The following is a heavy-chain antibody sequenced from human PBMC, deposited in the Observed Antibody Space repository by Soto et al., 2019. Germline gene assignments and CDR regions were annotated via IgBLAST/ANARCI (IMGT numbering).Heavy chain of an antibody. CDR1: GGTFSSYA. D-gene: IGHD3-22*01. Sequence: QVQLVQSGAEVKKPGSSVKVSCKASGGTFSSYAISWVRQAPGQGLEWMGGIIPIFGTANYAQKFQGRVTITADESTSTAYMELSSLRTEDTAVYYCARDRNYYGSSGYLPFDYWGQGTLVTVSS. J-gene: IGHJ4*02. CDR2: IIPIFGTA. CDR3: ARDRNYYGSSGYLPFDY. V-gene: IGHV1-69*01.